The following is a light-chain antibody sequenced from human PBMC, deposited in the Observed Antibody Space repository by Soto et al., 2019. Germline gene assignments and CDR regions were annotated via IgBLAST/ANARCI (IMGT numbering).Light chain of an antibody. Sequence: EIVLTQSPGTLSLSPGERATLSCRASQSISSYLAWYQQKPGQAPRLLIYDASNRATGIPARFSGSGSGTDFTLIISSLEPEDFAVYYRQQRSSWPITFGQGTRLEIK. V-gene: IGKV3-11*01. CDR3: QQRSSWPIT. CDR2: DAS. J-gene: IGKJ5*01. CDR1: QSISSY.